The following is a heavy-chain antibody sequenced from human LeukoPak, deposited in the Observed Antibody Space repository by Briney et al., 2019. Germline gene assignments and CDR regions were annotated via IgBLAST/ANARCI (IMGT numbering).Heavy chain of an antibody. CDR1: GFTFSSYS. Sequence: GGSLRLSCAASGFTFSSYSMNWVRQAPGKGLEWVSYISSSSSTIYYADSVKGRSTISRDNAKNSLYLQMNSLRAEDTAVYYCATPLDYYDSSGYHQGGDWGQGTLVTVSS. CDR3: ATPLDYYDSSGYHQGGD. CDR2: ISSSSSTI. J-gene: IGHJ4*02. D-gene: IGHD3-22*01. V-gene: IGHV3-48*01.